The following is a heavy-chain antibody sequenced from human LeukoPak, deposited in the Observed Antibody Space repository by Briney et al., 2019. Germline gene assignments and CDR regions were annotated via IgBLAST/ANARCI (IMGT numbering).Heavy chain of an antibody. Sequence: ASLKVSCKASGYTFTSHGITWVRQAPGQGLEWMGWISVYNGNTNYSQKLQGRVTMTTDTSTRTVYMELRSLRSDDTAVYYCARDPSLGLYTGGMEAFDIWGQGTVATVSS. CDR2: ISVYNGNT. V-gene: IGHV1-18*01. CDR3: ARDPSLGLYTGGMEAFDI. D-gene: IGHD3-16*01. J-gene: IGHJ3*02. CDR1: GYTFTSHG.